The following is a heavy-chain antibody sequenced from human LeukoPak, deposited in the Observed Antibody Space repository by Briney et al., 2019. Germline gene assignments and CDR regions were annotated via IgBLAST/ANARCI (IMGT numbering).Heavy chain of an antibody. V-gene: IGHV3-11*04. J-gene: IGHJ4*02. CDR2: ISGSGSTI. D-gene: IGHD3-10*01. CDR1: GFTFSDYY. CDR3: VREDYYYASGV. Sequence: GGSLRLSCAASGFTFSDYYMSWVRQAPGKGLEWISYISGSGSTIYYSDSVKGRFTCSRDNAKNSLYMQMNSLRAEDTAVYFCVREDYYYASGVWGQGTLVTVSS.